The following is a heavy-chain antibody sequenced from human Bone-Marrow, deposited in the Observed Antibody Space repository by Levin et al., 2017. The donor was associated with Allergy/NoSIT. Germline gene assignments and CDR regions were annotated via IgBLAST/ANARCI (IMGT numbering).Heavy chain of an antibody. J-gene: IGHJ4*02. V-gene: IGHV3-21*06. CDR1: GFNFRGFA. CDR2: ISGSSGYS. Sequence: LSLTCAASGFNFRGFAMNWVRQAPGKGLEWVSAISGSSGYSYYADSVKGRFTISRDNAKNSLYLEMNSLRVEDTGVYYCARAASGDYFLSYWGQGTQVTVSS. D-gene: IGHD3-10*01. CDR3: ARAASGDYFLSY.